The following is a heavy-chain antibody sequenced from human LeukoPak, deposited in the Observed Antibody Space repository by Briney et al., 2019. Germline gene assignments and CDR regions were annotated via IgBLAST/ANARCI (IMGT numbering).Heavy chain of an antibody. V-gene: IGHV4-59*02. J-gene: IGHJ6*03. CDR2: IYYSGST. CDR3: ARLVNDDILTGYSMGYYYMDV. CDR1: GGSVSTYF. Sequence: SETLSLTCTVSGGSVSTYFWSWIRQPPGKGLEWIGYIYYSGSTNYNPSLKSRVIISVDTSKNQFSLKLSSVTAADTAVYYCARLVNDDILTGYSMGYYYMDVWGKGTTVTISS. D-gene: IGHD3-9*01.